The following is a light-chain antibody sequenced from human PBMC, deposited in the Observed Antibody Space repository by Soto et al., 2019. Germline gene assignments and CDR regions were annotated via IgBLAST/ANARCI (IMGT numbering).Light chain of an antibody. V-gene: IGLV1-44*01. CDR1: GSNIGSNA. CDR3: SAWDVSLNGPV. J-gene: IGLJ3*02. CDR2: LNT. Sequence: QSVLTQPPSTSGTPGQRVTISCSGSGSNIGSNAVTWYQQFPGTAPKLLIYLNTQRPSGVPDRFSGSKSGTSASLAISGLQSEDEADYYCSAWDVSLNGPVFGGGTKLTVL.